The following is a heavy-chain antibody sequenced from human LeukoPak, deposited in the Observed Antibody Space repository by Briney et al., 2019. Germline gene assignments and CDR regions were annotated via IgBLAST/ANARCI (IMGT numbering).Heavy chain of an antibody. CDR3: AKFGRGTSPVH. CDR2: ISGSGGST. J-gene: IGHJ4*02. Sequence: GGSLRLSCAGSGFTFNNYAMSWVRQAPGKGLEWVSAISGSGGSTYYADSVKGRFTISRDNSKNTLYLQVNSLRAEDTAVYYCAKFGRGTSPVHWGQGTLVTVSS. V-gene: IGHV3-23*01. CDR1: GFTFNNYA. D-gene: IGHD3-16*01.